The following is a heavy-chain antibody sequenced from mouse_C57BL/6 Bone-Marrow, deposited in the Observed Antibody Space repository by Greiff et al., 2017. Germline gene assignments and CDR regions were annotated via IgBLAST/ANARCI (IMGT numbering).Heavy chain of an antibody. Sequence: VQRVESGAELAKPGASVKLSCKASGYTFTSYWMHWVKQRPGQGLEWIGYINPSSGYTKYNQKFKDKATLTADKSSSTAYMQLSSLTYEDSAVYYCARERLLLRFADWGQGTLVTVSA. J-gene: IGHJ3*01. CDR3: ARERLLLRFAD. CDR1: GYTFTSYW. D-gene: IGHD1-1*01. CDR2: INPSSGYT. V-gene: IGHV1-7*01.